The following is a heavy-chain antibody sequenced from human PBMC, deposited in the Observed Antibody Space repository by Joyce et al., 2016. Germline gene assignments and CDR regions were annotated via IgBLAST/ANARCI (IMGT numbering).Heavy chain of an antibody. V-gene: IGHV3-33*08. CDR1: GFIFNDYG. J-gene: IGHJ4*02. CDR2: MWDDGSNI. D-gene: IGHD2-21*01. Sequence: QVQLVESGGGVVQPGTSLGLSCAASGFIFNDYGMHWVRQAPGKGLEWVAVMWDDGSNIFYADSVRGRFTISRDNYKKTLYLQMNNLRAEDTAVYYCARFFHINTYSLDYWGQGTLVTVSS. CDR3: ARFFHINTYSLDY.